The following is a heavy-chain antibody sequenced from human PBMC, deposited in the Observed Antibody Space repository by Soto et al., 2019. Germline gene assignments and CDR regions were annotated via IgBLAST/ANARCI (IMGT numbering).Heavy chain of an antibody. J-gene: IGHJ5*02. CDR2: ISLYSDGT. CDR3: AEVITGAEALFGP. D-gene: IGHD1-20*01. V-gene: IGHV1-18*01. CDR1: GYTFSNYG. Sequence: QVQLVQSGGEVKRPGASVKVSCKTSGYTFSNYGITWVRQAPGQPLEWLGWISLYSDGTNYAQKFQGRVSMTTDTSHTPGHMELKGPRSDDTAAYFCAEVITGAEALFGPLGQGTLVNRSS.